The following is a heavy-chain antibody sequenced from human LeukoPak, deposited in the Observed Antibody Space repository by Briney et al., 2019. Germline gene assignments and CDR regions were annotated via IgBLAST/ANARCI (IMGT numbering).Heavy chain of an antibody. CDR1: GFTFSSYW. J-gene: IGHJ4*02. D-gene: IGHD2-2*03. Sequence: GGSLRLSCAASGFTFSSYWMSWVRQAPGKGLEWVANIKQDGSEKYYVDSVKGRFTISRDNAKNSLYLQMNSLRAEDTAVYYCARDLGTVVVPAAPGYWGQGTLVTVSS. CDR2: IKQDGSEK. CDR3: ARDLGTVVVPAAPGY. V-gene: IGHV3-7*03.